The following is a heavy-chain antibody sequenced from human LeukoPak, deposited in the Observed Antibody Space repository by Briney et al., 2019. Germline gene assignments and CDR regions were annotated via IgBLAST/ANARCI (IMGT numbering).Heavy chain of an antibody. CDR2: IKQDGSEK. V-gene: IGHV3-7*03. D-gene: IGHD2-2*01. Sequence: GGSLRLSCAASGFSFSSYWVTWVRQAPEKGLEWEAKIKQDGSEKYYVDSVKGRFTISRDNAKNLLYLQMNSLRAEDTAVYYCAKDIFCSSTSCLFRGQDYMDVWGKGTTVTVSS. CDR1: GFSFSSYW. CDR3: AKDIFCSSTSCLFRGQDYMDV. J-gene: IGHJ6*03.